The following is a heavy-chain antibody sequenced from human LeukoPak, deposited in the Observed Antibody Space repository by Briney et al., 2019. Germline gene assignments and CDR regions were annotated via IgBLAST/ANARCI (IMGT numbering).Heavy chain of an antibody. D-gene: IGHD6-13*01. CDR3: ANNDALAAASY. CDR2: IKQDGSEK. J-gene: IGHJ4*02. CDR1: GFTFSSYW. V-gene: IGHV3-7*01. Sequence: GGSLRLSCAASGFTFSSYWMSWVRQAPGKGLEWVANIKQDGSEKYYVDSVKGRLTISRDNAKNSLYLQMNSLRAEDTAVYYCANNDALAAASYWGQGTLVTVSS.